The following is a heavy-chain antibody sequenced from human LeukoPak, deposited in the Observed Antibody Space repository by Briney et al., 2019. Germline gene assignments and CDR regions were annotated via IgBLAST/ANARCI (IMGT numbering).Heavy chain of an antibody. CDR2: INPNSGGT. V-gene: IGHV1-2*02. CDR1: VYTFTGYY. D-gene: IGHD1-1*01. J-gene: IGHJ6*03. Sequence: ASVKVSCKASVYTFTGYYMHWVRQAPGQGLEWVGWINPNSGGTNYAQKFQGRVTMTRDTSISTAYMELSRLRSDDTAVYYCARDARHNRRGYYCYYMDVWGKGTTVTVPS. CDR3: ARDARHNRRGYYCYYMDV.